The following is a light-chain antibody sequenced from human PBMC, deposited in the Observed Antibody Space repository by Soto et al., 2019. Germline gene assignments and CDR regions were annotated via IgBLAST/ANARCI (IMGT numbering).Light chain of an antibody. CDR3: QQYFGSPLT. CDR1: QSVLYNSNNKNY. Sequence: DIVMTQSPDSLAVSLGERATVNCKSSQSVLYNSNNKNYLAWYPQKPGQPPKLLIYWASTRQSGVPDRFSGSGSGTDFTLTISSLQAEDVAVYYCQQYFGSPLTFGGGTKVEI. V-gene: IGKV4-1*01. J-gene: IGKJ4*01. CDR2: WAS.